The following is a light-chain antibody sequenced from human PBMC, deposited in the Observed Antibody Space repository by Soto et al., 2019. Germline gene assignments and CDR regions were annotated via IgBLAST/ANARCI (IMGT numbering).Light chain of an antibody. CDR2: DAS. V-gene: IGKV3-11*01. Sequence: EIVLTQSPATLSLSPGERATLSCRASQSVSNYLAWYQQKPGQAPRLLISDASNRATGIPARFSGSGSGTDFTATISSLDPEDFAVYCCQLRSNWPPLYTFGQGNKRDIK. CDR1: QSVSNY. CDR3: QLRSNWPPLYT. J-gene: IGKJ2*01.